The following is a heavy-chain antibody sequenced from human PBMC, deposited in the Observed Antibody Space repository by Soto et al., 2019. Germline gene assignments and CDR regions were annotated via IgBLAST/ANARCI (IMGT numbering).Heavy chain of an antibody. D-gene: IGHD2-21*01. CDR2: IHPSVST. CDR3: ARVIPSIDICGMDC. V-gene: IGHV4-59*10. J-gene: IGHJ6*02. Sequence: SYRWWWYRQNAGKGLEWIGRIHPSVSTNYHPSLKSRVSMSVDTSMNQISLKLTTVTAADTAFYYCARVIPSIDICGMDCWCHGTTVT. CDR1: SYR.